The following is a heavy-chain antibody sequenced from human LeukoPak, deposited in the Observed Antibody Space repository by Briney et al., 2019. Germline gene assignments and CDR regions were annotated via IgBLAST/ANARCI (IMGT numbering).Heavy chain of an antibody. J-gene: IGHJ4*02. D-gene: IGHD3-22*01. CDR2: ISAYNGNT. CDR3: ARGAHYYDSSGYYWFDY. V-gene: IGHV1-18*01. CDR1: GYTFTSYV. Sequence: ASVKVSCKASGYTFTSYVISWVRQAPGQGLEWMGWISAYNGNTNYAQKLQGRVTMTTDTSTSTAYMELRSLRSDDTAVYYCARGAHYYDSSGYYWFDYWGQGTLVTVSS.